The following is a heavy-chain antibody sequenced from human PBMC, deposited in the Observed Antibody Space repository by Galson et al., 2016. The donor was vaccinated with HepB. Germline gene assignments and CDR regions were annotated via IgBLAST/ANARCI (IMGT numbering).Heavy chain of an antibody. V-gene: IGHV3-30*18. D-gene: IGHD4/OR15-4a*01. Sequence: SLRLSCAASGFTFSTYGMHWVRQAPGKGLEWVAVISYDGSNKYYADSVKGRFTISRDNSENTLYRHINRLRVEDTAVYYCAKLMRRSYNDYVPPFDSWGQGALVTVSS. CDR3: AKLMRRSYNDYVPPFDS. CDR1: GFTFSTYG. J-gene: IGHJ4*02. CDR2: ISYDGSNK.